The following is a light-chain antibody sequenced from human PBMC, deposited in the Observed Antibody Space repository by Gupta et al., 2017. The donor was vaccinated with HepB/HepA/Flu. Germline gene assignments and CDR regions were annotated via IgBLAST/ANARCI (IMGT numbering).Light chain of an antibody. CDR1: QSVSSN. CDR3: QQDNNWPKD. J-gene: IGKJ4*01. CDR2: GAS. Sequence: EIVMTQSPSTLSVSPGERATLSCRASQSVSSNLAWYQQKPGQAPRLLIYGASTRATGIPARFSGSGSGTEFSLTISSLQSEDFAVYYCQQDNNWPKDFGRGTKVEIK. V-gene: IGKV3-15*01.